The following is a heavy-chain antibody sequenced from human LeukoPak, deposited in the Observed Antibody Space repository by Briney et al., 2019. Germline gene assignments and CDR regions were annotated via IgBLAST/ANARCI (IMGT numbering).Heavy chain of an antibody. V-gene: IGHV1-46*01. J-gene: IGHJ4*02. CDR1: GYTFTNYY. CDR2: INPPGTNT. D-gene: IGHD2-8*02. CDR3: AREESGGYFDY. Sequence: ASVNVSCKASGYTFTNYYMHWVRQAPGQGLEWMGLINPPGTNTNYAQKFRGRVTMTRDTSTTTVYMELSSLRSEDAAVYYCAREESGGYFDYWGQGTLVTVSS.